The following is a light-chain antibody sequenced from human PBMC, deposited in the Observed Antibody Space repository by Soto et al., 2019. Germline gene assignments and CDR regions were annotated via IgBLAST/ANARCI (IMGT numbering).Light chain of an antibody. Sequence: DIQMTQSPSSLSASVGDRVTITCQASQDIRKNLNWYQQKPGKAPKLLIYGASNLETGVPSRFSGSGSGTDFTLTIISLQPGDISTYYCQQYDELITFGAGTKVEIK. V-gene: IGKV1-33*01. CDR1: QDIRKN. CDR2: GAS. J-gene: IGKJ4*01. CDR3: QQYDELIT.